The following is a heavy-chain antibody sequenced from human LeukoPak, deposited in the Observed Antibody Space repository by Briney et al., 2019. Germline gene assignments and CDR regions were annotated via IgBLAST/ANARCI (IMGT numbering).Heavy chain of an antibody. CDR2: IRQDGGEK. CDR3: AKDIHYGSGSYNY. D-gene: IGHD3-10*01. CDR1: GFTFTDYW. J-gene: IGHJ4*02. Sequence: GGSLRLSCAVSGFTFTDYWMNWVRQAPGKGLEWVASIRQDGGEKSYVDSVKGRFTISRDNSKNTLYLQMNSLRAEDTAVYYCAKDIHYGSGSYNYWGQGTLVTVSS. V-gene: IGHV3-7*03.